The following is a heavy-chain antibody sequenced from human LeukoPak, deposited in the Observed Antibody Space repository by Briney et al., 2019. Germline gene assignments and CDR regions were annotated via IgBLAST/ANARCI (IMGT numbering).Heavy chain of an antibody. J-gene: IGHJ4*02. D-gene: IGHD4-23*01. CDR3: AYFSYAGNAGGSVGD. CDR2: IYRGGNT. CDR1: GFSVSSNY. V-gene: IGHV3-53*01. Sequence: GGSLRLSCAASGFSVSSNYMTWVRQAPGNGLEWVPVIYRGGNTYYGDSVKGRFTISRDSSKNTVYLQINSLRAEDTAVYYCAYFSYAGNAGGSVGDWGQGTLVTVSS.